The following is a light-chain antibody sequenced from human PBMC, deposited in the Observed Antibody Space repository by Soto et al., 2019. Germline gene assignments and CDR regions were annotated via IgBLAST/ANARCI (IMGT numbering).Light chain of an antibody. J-gene: IGKJ2*01. Sequence: EIVMTQSPATLSVSPGERATLSCRASESISTNLAWYQLIPGQAPRLLIYRASTRATGVPARFSGSGSGTDFTLTISSLQSEDVALYYCQQYNNWLIYTFGQGTKLEIK. V-gene: IGKV3-15*01. CDR3: QQYNNWLIYT. CDR1: ESISTN. CDR2: RAS.